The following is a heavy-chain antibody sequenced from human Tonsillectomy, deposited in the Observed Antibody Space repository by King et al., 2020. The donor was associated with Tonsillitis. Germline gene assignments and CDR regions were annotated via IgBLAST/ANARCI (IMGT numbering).Heavy chain of an antibody. CDR2: IHTSGTN. Sequence: QLQESGPGLVKPSQTLSLTCTVSGGSISSGSYYWSWIRQPAGKGLEWIGRIHTSGTNNYNTSLKSRLTILVDTSKNQFSLKLSSVTAADTAVYYCARRNTTLVDDAFDIWGQGTMVTVSS. V-gene: IGHV4-61*02. CDR3: ARRNTTLVDDAFDI. J-gene: IGHJ3*02. CDR1: GGSISSGSYY. D-gene: IGHD1-1*01.